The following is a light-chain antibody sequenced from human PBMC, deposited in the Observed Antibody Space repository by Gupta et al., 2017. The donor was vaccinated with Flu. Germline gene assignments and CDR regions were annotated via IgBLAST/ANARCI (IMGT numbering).Light chain of an antibody. CDR2: GAS. Sequence: PGERVTLSCRASQSVSSSYLTWYQQKPGQAPRLLIYGASTRATSIPARFSGSGSGTDFTLTISSLQPEDFAVYYCQQDYNLPLFTFGGGTKVEIK. J-gene: IGKJ4*01. CDR1: QSVSSSY. V-gene: IGKV3-7*04. CDR3: QQDYNLPLFT.